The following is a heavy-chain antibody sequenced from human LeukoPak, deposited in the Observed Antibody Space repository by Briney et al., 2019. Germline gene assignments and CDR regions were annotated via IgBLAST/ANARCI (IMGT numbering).Heavy chain of an antibody. J-gene: IGHJ6*02. D-gene: IGHD3-3*01. CDR3: AKEGGFWSGYSLAPGMDV. Sequence: SLRLSCAASGFTFDDYAMHWVRRAPGKGVEWGSDISWNSGSIGYADSVKGRFTISRDNAKNSLYLQMNSLRAEDTALYYCAKEGGFWSGYSLAPGMDVWGQGTTVTVSS. CDR2: ISWNSGSI. CDR1: GFTFDDYA. V-gene: IGHV3-9*01.